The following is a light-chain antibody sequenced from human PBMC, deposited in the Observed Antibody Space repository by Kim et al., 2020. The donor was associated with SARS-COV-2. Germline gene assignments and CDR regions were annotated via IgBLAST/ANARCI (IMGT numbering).Light chain of an antibody. J-gene: IGLJ3*02. Sequence: SSELTQDPAVSVALGQTVRITCQGDSLRNYYATWYQQKPGQAPILVIYDKNNRPSGIPDRFSGSSSGNTASLTITGAQAEDEADYYCNSRDSSGNPRGVFGGGTQLTVL. CDR2: DKN. V-gene: IGLV3-19*01. CDR1: SLRNYY. CDR3: NSRDSSGNPRGV.